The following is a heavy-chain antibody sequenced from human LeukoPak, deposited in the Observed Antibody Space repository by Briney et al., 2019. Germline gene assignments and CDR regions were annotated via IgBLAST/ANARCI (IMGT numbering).Heavy chain of an antibody. Sequence: SETLSLTCTVSGGSISSSSYYWGWIRQPPGRGLEWIGSIYYSGSTYYNPSLKSRVTISVDTSKNQFSLKLSSVTAADTAVYYCARHQRMVRGVSNWFDPWGQGTLVTVSS. CDR1: GGSISSSSYY. V-gene: IGHV4-39*01. D-gene: IGHD3-10*01. CDR3: ARHQRMVRGVSNWFDP. CDR2: IYYSGST. J-gene: IGHJ5*02.